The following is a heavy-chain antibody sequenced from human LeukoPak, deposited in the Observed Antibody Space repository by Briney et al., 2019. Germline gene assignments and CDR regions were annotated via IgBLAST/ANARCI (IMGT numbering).Heavy chain of an antibody. D-gene: IGHD3-16*02. CDR1: GGSFNGNY. Sequence: SETLSLTCAVYGGSFNGNYWSWIRQPPGKGLEWIGEISHRGISNYNPPLKSRVTISLDKSKKQFSLRLSSVTAADTAVYYCASHYVWGGYRYWDNWGQGTLVTVSS. CDR3: ASHYVWGGYRYWDN. V-gene: IGHV4-34*01. J-gene: IGHJ4*02. CDR2: ISHRGIS.